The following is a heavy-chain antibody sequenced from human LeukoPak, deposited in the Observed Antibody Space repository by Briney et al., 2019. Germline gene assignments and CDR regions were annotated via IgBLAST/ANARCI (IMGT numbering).Heavy chain of an antibody. CDR1: GFTFSSYW. CDR3: ARDTVSYNYYYYGMDV. Sequence: GWSLRLSCAASGFTFSSYWMSWVRQAPRKRLEGVANIKQDVREKYYVDSVKGRFTISRDNAKNSLYLQMNSLRAEDTAVYYCARDTVSYNYYYYGMDVWGQGTTVTVSS. D-gene: IGHD2-8*02. CDR2: IKQDVREK. V-gene: IGHV3-7*01. J-gene: IGHJ6*02.